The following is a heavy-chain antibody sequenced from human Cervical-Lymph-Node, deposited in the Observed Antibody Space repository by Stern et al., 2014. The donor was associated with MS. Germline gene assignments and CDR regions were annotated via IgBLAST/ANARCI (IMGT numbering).Heavy chain of an antibody. CDR1: GGSFINNV. D-gene: IGHD2-21*01. V-gene: IGHV1-69*17. Sequence: VQLVESGAEVKKPGSSVKVSCQASGGSFINNVISWVRQAPGKGFEWMGGTIPIFGIALDPQKFRGRVTSTGEQFTRTDYMDMSSLRSDDTAVEFCPRAASATSINNFWGPGTLVTVSS. CDR3: PRAASATSINNF. J-gene: IGHJ4*02. CDR2: TIPIFGIA.